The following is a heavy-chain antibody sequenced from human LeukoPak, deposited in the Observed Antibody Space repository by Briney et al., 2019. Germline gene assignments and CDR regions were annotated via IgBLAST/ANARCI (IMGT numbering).Heavy chain of an antibody. V-gene: IGHV1-2*02. J-gene: IGHJ5*02. D-gene: IGHD3-10*01. CDR1: GYTFTGYY. CDR2: INPNSGGT. CDR3: ARASRVRGVISNWFDP. Sequence: GASVKVSCKASGYTFTGYYMHWVRQAAGQGLEWMGWINPNSGGTNYAQKFQGRVTMTRVMSISTAYMELSRLRSDDTAVYYCARASRVRGVISNWFDPWGQGTLVTVSS.